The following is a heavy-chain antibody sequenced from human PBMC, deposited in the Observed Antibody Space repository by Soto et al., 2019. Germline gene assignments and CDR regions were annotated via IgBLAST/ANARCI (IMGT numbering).Heavy chain of an antibody. CDR3: AKRCSSTSCKAGMDV. Sequence: GGSLRLSCAASGFTFSSYGMHWVRQAPGKGLEWVAVISYDGSNKYYADSVKGRFTISRDNSKKTLYLQMNSLRAEDTAVYYCAKRCSSTSCKAGMDVWGQGTTVTVSS. CDR2: ISYDGSNK. CDR1: GFTFSSYG. J-gene: IGHJ6*02. V-gene: IGHV3-30*18. D-gene: IGHD2-2*01.